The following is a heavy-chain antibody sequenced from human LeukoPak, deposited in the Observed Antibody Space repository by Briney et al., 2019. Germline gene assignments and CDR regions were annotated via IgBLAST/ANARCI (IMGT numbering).Heavy chain of an antibody. CDR2: ISNSGST. CDR1: GVSFSGYY. CDR3: ARGKRGKGLKTYYYDSSGYWPIDY. Sequence: SGTLSLTCAVYGVSFSGYYWSWIRQPPGKGLEWIGEISNSGSTNYNPSLKSRITISVDTSKNQFSLKLSSVTAAETAVYYCARGKRGKGLKTYYYDSSGYWPIDYWGQGTLVTVSS. V-gene: IGHV4-34*01. D-gene: IGHD3-22*01. J-gene: IGHJ4*02.